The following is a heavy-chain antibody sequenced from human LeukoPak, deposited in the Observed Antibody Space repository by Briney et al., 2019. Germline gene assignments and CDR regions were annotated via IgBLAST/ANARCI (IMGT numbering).Heavy chain of an antibody. D-gene: IGHD3-10*01. J-gene: IGHJ5*02. CDR2: ISAYNGNT. Sequence: ASVKVSCKASGYTFTSYGISWARQAPGQGLEWMGWISAYNGNTNYAQKLQGRVTMTTDTSTSTAYMELRSLRSDDTAVYYCARDRPIWFGELLQFDPWGQGTLVTVSS. CDR1: GYTFTSYG. CDR3: ARDRPIWFGELLQFDP. V-gene: IGHV1-18*01.